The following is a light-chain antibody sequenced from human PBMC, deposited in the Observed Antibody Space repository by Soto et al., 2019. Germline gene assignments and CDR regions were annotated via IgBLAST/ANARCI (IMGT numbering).Light chain of an antibody. CDR3: QQYNNWPPWT. CDR1: QSVSSN. Sequence: EIVMTQSPATLSVSPGERATLSCRASQSVSSNLAWYQQKPGQAPRLLIYGASTRATGIPARFSGSGSGTEVHLTISSLQSEDFAVYYCQQYNNWPPWTFGQGTKVEIK. J-gene: IGKJ1*01. V-gene: IGKV3-15*01. CDR2: GAS.